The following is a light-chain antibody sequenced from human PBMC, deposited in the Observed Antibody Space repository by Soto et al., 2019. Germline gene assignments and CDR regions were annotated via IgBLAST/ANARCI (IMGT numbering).Light chain of an antibody. CDR2: GAS. V-gene: IGKV3-20*01. J-gene: IGKJ3*01. CDR1: QSISSSY. Sequence: EIVLTQSPGPLSLSPGERATLSFRASQSISSSYLACYQPKPGQAPRLLVYGASSRATGIPDRVSGSGSGTDFSLTISSLEPEGLALYYCQEYDCSRFTVGPGTKVDIK. CDR3: QEYDCSRFT.